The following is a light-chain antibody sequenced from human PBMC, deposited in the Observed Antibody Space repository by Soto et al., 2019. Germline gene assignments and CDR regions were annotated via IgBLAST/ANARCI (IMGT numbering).Light chain of an antibody. Sequence: QSVLTQPPSASGSPGQSVTISCTGTSSDVGAYNFVSWYQQHPGKAPKLMIYDVSKRPSWVPDRFSASKSGNTASLTVSGLQAEDEADYYCSSHAGTNTPFVFGTGTKGTVL. J-gene: IGLJ1*01. CDR2: DVS. V-gene: IGLV2-8*01. CDR3: SSHAGTNTPFV. CDR1: SSDVGAYNF.